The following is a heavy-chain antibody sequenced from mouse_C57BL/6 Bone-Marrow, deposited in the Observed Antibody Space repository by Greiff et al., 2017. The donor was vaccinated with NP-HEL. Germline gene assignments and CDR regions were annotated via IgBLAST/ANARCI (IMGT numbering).Heavy chain of an antibody. CDR1: GFTFSSYA. Sequence: EVMLVESGGGLVKPGGSLKLSCAASGFTFSSYAMSWVRQTPDKRLEWVATISSGGSYTYYPDSVKGRFTISRDNAKNTLYLQMSSLKSEDTAMYYCARLWLFAYWGQGTLVTVSA. J-gene: IGHJ3*01. CDR2: ISSGGSYT. CDR3: ARLWLFAY. D-gene: IGHD2-2*01. V-gene: IGHV5-6*03.